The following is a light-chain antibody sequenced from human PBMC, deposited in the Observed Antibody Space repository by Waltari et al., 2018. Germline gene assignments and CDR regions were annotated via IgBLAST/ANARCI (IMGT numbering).Light chain of an antibody. CDR1: QYIGDF. J-gene: IGKJ4*01. Sequence: DIQMTHSPSSLSASVGDRVTITCRASQYIGDFLHWYQHRPGRAPKPLIFTASNLQSGVPSRFSGSGSGTDFTLTITSLQPEDFATYYCQQTYITPISFGGGTKVQIK. CDR2: TAS. CDR3: QQTYITPIS. V-gene: IGKV1-39*01.